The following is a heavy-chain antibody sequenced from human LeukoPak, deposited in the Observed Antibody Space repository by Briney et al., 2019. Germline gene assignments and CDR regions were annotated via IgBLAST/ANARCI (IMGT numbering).Heavy chain of an antibody. V-gene: IGHV4-59*01. Sequence: SETLSLTCTVSDGSITNYDWSWVRQPPGKGLEFIGHVHYSGTTNYNPSLRSRVTISIDTSKKHFFLKLKSVTTADTAVYYCATGYGDFRVEGRYFYSWGQGTLVTVSS. J-gene: IGHJ4*02. CDR3: ATGYGDFRVEGRYFYS. CDR2: VHYSGTT. D-gene: IGHD4-17*01. CDR1: DGSITNYD.